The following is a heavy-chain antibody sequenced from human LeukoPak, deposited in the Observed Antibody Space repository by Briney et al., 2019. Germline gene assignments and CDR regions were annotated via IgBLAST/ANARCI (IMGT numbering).Heavy chain of an antibody. Sequence: SGGSLRLSCAASGFTFSTYAMSWVRQAPGKGLEWVGRIKSKTDGGTTDYAAPVKGRFTISRDDSRDTLYLQMNSLKTEDTAVYYCSTDLWFGELLSDSWGQGTLVTVSS. V-gene: IGHV3-15*01. J-gene: IGHJ4*02. CDR3: STDLWFGELLSDS. D-gene: IGHD3-10*01. CDR1: GFTFSTYA. CDR2: IKSKTDGGTT.